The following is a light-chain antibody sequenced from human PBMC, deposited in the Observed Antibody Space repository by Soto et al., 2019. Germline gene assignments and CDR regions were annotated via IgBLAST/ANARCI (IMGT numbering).Light chain of an antibody. Sequence: EIVLTQSPGTLSLSPGERATLSCRASQSVSSSYLAWYQQKPGQDPRLLIYGASSRATGIPDRFSGSGSGTDLTLTISSLEPEDFAVYYCQQYGSSLYTFGQGTKLEIK. J-gene: IGKJ2*01. CDR1: QSVSSSY. CDR3: QQYGSSLYT. CDR2: GAS. V-gene: IGKV3-20*01.